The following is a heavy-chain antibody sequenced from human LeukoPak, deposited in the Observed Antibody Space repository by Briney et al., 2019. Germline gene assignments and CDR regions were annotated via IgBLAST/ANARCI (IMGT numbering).Heavy chain of an antibody. D-gene: IGHD6-13*01. Sequence: GGSLRLSCAASGFTFSSYVMNWVRQAPGKGLEWVSGISDSGGGTYYADSVKGRFTISRDNSKNTLYLQMNSLRAEDTAVYYCAGEGIAVAGVDYWGQGTLVTVSS. CDR2: ISDSGGGT. CDR1: GFTFSSYV. V-gene: IGHV3-23*01. CDR3: AGEGIAVAGVDY. J-gene: IGHJ4*02.